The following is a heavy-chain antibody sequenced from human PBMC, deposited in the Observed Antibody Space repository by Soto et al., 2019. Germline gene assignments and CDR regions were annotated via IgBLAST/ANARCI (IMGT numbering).Heavy chain of an antibody. V-gene: IGHV1-3*01. CDR3: AREGAHFASLDL. CDR1: GYTFTDHA. Sequence: ASVKVSCKASGYTFTDHAIHWVRQAPGQGLEWMGWINVGNGNTGYSRKFQGRVTNARDMSATTAYMEVTSLTSDDTAIYYCAREGAHFASLDLWGQGTLVTVSS. D-gene: IGHD3-3*02. CDR2: INVGNGNT. J-gene: IGHJ4*02.